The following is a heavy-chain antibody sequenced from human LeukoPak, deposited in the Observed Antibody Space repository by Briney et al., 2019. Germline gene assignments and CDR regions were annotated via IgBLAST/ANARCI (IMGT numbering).Heavy chain of an antibody. D-gene: IGHD1-1*01. CDR1: GFTFSDYY. CDR2: ISSSSSYT. V-gene: IGHV3-11*06. Sequence: GGSLRLSCEASGFTFSDYYMSWVRQAPGKGLEWVSYISSSSSYTKYADSVKGRFTISRDNAKNSLYLQVNSLRAEDTAVYYCARGTGTTAYFDYWGQGTLVTVSS. J-gene: IGHJ4*02. CDR3: ARGTGTTAYFDY.